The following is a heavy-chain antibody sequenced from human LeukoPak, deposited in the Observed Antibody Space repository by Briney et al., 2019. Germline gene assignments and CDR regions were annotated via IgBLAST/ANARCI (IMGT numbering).Heavy chain of an antibody. CDR2: INHSGST. J-gene: IGHJ3*02. Sequence: SETLSLTCAVYGGSFSGYYWSWIRQPPGKGLEWIGEINHSGSTNYNPSLKSRVTISVDTSKNQFSLKLSSVTAADTAVYYCARIKRKHIVVVTAIQHAFDIWGQGTMVTVSS. CDR3: ARIKRKHIVVVTAIQHAFDI. V-gene: IGHV4-34*01. CDR1: GGSFSGYY. D-gene: IGHD2-21*02.